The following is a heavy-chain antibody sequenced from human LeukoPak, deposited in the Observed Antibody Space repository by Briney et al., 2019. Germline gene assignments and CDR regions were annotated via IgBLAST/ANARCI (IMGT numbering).Heavy chain of an antibody. CDR3: ARDRAFQGNWFDP. Sequence: PSETLSLTCAVSGYSSYSISSGYYWGWIRQPPGKGLEWIGSMYHSGTTYYNPSLKSRVTISVDTSKNQFSLKLNSVTAADTAVYYCARDRAFQGNWFDPWGQGTLVTVSS. J-gene: IGHJ5*02. CDR2: MYHSGTT. D-gene: IGHD3-16*01. V-gene: IGHV4-38-2*02. CDR1: GYSSYSISSGYY.